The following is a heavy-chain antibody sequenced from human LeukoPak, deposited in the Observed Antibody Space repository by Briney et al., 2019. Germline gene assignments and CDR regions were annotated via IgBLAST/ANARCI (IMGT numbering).Heavy chain of an antibody. V-gene: IGHV3-11*06. J-gene: IGHJ4*02. D-gene: IGHD5-12*01. CDR1: GFTFSDYY. CDR3: ARDGGYSGYDFDY. CDR2: ISSSSYT. Sequence: GESLRLSCAASGFTFSDYYMSWIRQAPGKGLEWVSYISSSSYTNYADSVKGRFTISRDNAKNSLYLQMNSLRAEDTAVYYCARDGGYSGYDFDYWGQGTLVTVSS.